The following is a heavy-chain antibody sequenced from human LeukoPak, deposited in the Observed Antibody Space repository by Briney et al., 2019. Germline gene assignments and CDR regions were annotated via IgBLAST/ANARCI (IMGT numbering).Heavy chain of an antibody. J-gene: IGHJ6*02. V-gene: IGHV4-30-4*01. Sequence: SETLSLTCTVSGGSISSGDYYWTWIRQPPGKGLEWIGYIYYSGNTHYNPSLKSRVSISVDTAENQFSLNLSSVTAADTAVYYCARDQNKYDSSGYYYYQYGMDVWGQGTTVTVSS. D-gene: IGHD3-22*01. CDR2: IYYSGNT. CDR3: ARDQNKYDSSGYYYYQYGMDV. CDR1: GGSISSGDYY.